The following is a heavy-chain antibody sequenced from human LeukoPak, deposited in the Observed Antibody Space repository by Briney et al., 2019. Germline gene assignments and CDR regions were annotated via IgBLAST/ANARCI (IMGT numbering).Heavy chain of an antibody. CDR2: IYYSGST. J-gene: IGHJ4*02. Sequence: PSETLSLTCTVSGGSINNYYWSWIRQPPGKGLEWIGYIYYSGSTNYNPSLKSRVTISVDTSKNQFSLKLSSVTAADTAVYYCAGGIAAAIDYWGQGTLVTVSS. V-gene: IGHV4-59*01. CDR1: GGSINNYY. CDR3: AGGIAAAIDY. D-gene: IGHD6-13*01.